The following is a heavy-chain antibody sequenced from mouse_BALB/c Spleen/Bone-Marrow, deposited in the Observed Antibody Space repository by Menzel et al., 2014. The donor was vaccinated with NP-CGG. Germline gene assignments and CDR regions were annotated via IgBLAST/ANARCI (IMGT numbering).Heavy chain of an antibody. V-gene: IGHV4-1*02. Sequence: VQLQQSGGGLVQPGGSLKLSCAASGFAFSGFWMGWVRQAPGKGLEWIAAINPDSSTINYTPSLKDRFIISRDNAKNTLYLQMSKVRSEDTAIYYCARHRYYGGFAYWGQGTLVTVSA. CDR1: GFAFSGFW. J-gene: IGHJ3*01. CDR2: INPDSSTI. D-gene: IGHD1-1*01. CDR3: ARHRYYGGFAY.